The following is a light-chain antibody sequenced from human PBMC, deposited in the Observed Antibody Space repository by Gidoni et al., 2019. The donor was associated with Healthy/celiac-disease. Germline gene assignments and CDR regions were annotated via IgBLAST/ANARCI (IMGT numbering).Light chain of an antibody. CDR2: RDS. V-gene: IGLV3-9*01. CDR1: NIGSKN. Sequence: SYELPQPLSVSVALGQTARITCGGNNIGSKNVHWYQQKPGQAPVLVIYRDSNRPSGIPERFSGSNSGNTATVTISRAQAGDEADYYCQVWDSSTAVFGGGTKLTVL. J-gene: IGLJ3*02. CDR3: QVWDSSTAV.